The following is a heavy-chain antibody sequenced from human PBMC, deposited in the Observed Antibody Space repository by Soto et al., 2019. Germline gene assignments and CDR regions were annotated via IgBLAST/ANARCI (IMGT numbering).Heavy chain of an antibody. V-gene: IGHV1-3*01. CDR2: INAGNGNT. CDR3: ARDLSGWGLTTGHFGVDV. Sequence: QVRLVQSGTEVKKPGASVMVSCKATGYTFANYAIHWVRQAPGQDFECMGWINAGNGNTRNSQKIQGRVTFNRDPSATAGHMEVGSLRFEDTAFYSCARDLSGWGLTTGHFGVDVWGQGTTVIVSS. J-gene: IGHJ6*02. D-gene: IGHD3-16*01. CDR1: GYTFANYA.